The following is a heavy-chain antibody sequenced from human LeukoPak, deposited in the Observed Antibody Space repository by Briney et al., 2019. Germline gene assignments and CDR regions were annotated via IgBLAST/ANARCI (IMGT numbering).Heavy chain of an antibody. CDR1: GFTFDDYA. D-gene: IGHD6-13*01. CDR2: ISWNSGSI. CDR3: ASTIGSAGTQY. V-gene: IGHV3-9*01. Sequence: AGGSLRLSCAASGFTFDDYAMHWVRQAPGKGLEWVSGISWNSGSIGYADSVKGRFTISRDNAKNRLYLQMNSLGAEDTAVYYCASTIGSAGTQYWGQGTLVTVSS. J-gene: IGHJ4*02.